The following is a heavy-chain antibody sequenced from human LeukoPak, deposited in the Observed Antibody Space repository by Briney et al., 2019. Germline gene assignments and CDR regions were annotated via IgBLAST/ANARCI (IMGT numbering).Heavy chain of an antibody. V-gene: IGHV1-2*02. J-gene: IGHJ4*02. Sequence: GASVKVSCKASGYTFTGYYMHWVRQAPGQGLEWMGWINPNSGGTNYAQKFQGRVTMTRDTSISTAYMELNRLRSDDTAVYFCARTRGHHATMAYFDYWGQGTLVTVSS. CDR1: GYTFTGYY. CDR3: ARTRGHHATMAYFDY. D-gene: IGHD3-10*01. CDR2: INPNSGGT.